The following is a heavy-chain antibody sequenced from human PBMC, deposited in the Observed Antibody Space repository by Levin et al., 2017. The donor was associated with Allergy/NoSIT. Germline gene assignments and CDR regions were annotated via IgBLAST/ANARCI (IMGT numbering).Heavy chain of an antibody. CDR2: IYSGCST. CDR3: ARLPYYDGMDV. J-gene: IGHJ6*02. CDR1: FFPFLLPS. V-gene: IGHV3-53*01. Sequence: SLLLSFASSFFPFLLPSLSCVRQAPGKGLDFFSVIYSGCSTYYADSVKCLFTISRAPSKNTLYLQMNSLRAEDTDVYYCARLPYYDGMDVWGQGTTVTVSS.